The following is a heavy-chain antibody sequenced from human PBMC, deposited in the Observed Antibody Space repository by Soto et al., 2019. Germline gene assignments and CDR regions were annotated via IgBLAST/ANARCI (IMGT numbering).Heavy chain of an antibody. CDR3: ARDTGKAAAAAIYSYPGMAV. CDR2: ISAYNGNT. CDR1: GYTFTSYG. D-gene: IGHD6-13*01. Sequence: QVQLVQSGAEVKKPGASVKVSCKASGYTFTSYGISWVRQAPGQGLEWMGWISAYNGNTNYAQKLQGRVTMTTDTPTSTATRELRSLRSADPAVYSCARDTGKAAAAAIYSYPGMAVWGQGTTVPVPS. V-gene: IGHV1-18*04. J-gene: IGHJ6*02.